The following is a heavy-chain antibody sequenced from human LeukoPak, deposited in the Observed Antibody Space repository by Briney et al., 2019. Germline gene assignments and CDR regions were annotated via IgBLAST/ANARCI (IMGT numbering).Heavy chain of an antibody. V-gene: IGHV3-30*02. Sequence: GGSLRLSCAASGFTFSSYGMHWVRQAPGKGLEWVAFIRYEGSNKYYADSVKGRLTISRDNSKNTLNLQMNSLRAEDTAVYYCAKDPTHYRLWDYYDTIGLSYWGQGTLVTVSS. J-gene: IGHJ4*02. CDR3: AKDPTHYRLWDYYDTIGLSY. CDR2: IRYEGSNK. D-gene: IGHD3-22*01. CDR1: GFTFSSYG.